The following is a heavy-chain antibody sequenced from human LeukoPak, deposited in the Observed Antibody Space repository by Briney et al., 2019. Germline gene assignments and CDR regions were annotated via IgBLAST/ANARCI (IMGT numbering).Heavy chain of an antibody. J-gene: IGHJ4*02. D-gene: IGHD3-22*01. Sequence: PGGSLRLSCAASGFTFSDHYMDWVRQAPGKGLEWVGRTRNKANSYTTEYAASVKGRFTISRDDSKQSVYLQMNSLTTEDTAVYYCVRAYSSGRTYFDYFDYWGQGTLVTVSS. CDR2: TRNKANSYTT. CDR3: VRAYSSGRTYFDYFDY. V-gene: IGHV3-72*01. CDR1: GFTFSDHY.